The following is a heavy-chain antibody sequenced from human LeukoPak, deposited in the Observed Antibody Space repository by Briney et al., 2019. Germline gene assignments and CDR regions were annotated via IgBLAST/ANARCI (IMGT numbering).Heavy chain of an antibody. D-gene: IGHD6-13*01. V-gene: IGHV1-69*04. CDR2: IIPILGIA. CDR1: GGTFSCYA. J-gene: IGHJ5*02. CDR3: ARERGSSSWYGGNWFDP. Sequence: SVKVSCKASGGTFSCYAISWVRQAPGQGLEWMGRIIPILGIANYAQKFQGRVTITADKSTSTAYMELSSLRSEDTAVYYCARERGSSSWYGGNWFDPWGQGTLVTVSS.